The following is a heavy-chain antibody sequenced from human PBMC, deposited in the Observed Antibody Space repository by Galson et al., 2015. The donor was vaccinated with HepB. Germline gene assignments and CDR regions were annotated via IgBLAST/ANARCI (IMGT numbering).Heavy chain of an antibody. Sequence: SLRLSCAASGFTFSAYGMHWVRQAPDKGLGWVAFITYDGSNQYYTDSVKGRFTISRGNSKNTLSLQMNSLRAEDTAVYYCAKGGLAAAGYDPPFDYWGQGTLVTVSS. CDR1: GFTFSAYG. CDR3: AKGGLAAAGYDPPFDY. J-gene: IGHJ4*02. V-gene: IGHV3-30*02. D-gene: IGHD6-13*01. CDR2: ITYDGSNQ.